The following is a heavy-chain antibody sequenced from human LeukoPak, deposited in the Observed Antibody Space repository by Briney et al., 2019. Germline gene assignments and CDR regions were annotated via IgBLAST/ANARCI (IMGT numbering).Heavy chain of an antibody. V-gene: IGHV3-33*01. Sequence: QPGGSLRLSCAASGFTFSIHGMHWVRQAPGKGLEWVAIIWYDGSKRYYADSVKGRFTISRDDSKSTVYLQMNSLRAEDTAVYYCARVRGTAFDIWGQGTMVTVAS. D-gene: IGHD1-1*01. J-gene: IGHJ3*02. CDR2: IWYDGSKR. CDR3: ARVRGTAFDI. CDR1: GFTFSIHG.